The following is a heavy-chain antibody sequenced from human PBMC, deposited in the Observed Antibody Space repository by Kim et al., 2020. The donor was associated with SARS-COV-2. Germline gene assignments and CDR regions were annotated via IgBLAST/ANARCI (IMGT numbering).Heavy chain of an antibody. J-gene: IGHJ4*02. CDR2: ISSSGSYT. CDR3: ARARVGSSAWYYFDY. Sequence: GGSLRLSCAASGFTFSDYYLSWIRQAPGKGLEWLSYISSSGSYTNYEDSVKGRLTISRDNAKNSLYLQMNNLRAEDTAVYYCARARVGSSAWYYFDYWGPGTLVTVSS. CDR1: GFTFSDYY. V-gene: IGHV3-11*05. D-gene: IGHD6-19*01.